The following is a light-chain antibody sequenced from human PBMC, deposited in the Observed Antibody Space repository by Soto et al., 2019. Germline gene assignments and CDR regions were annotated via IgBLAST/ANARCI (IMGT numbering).Light chain of an antibody. CDR2: DAS. Sequence: EMVLSQSPASLPLNPGQGATLSSRASHSVSSYLSWYQQKPGEAPRLLIYDASSRATSSPARCSSSGCATDFTITISSLEHEDFVVYYYQQRSYWPPGTFGQGTRLEIK. CDR3: QQRSYWPPGT. CDR1: HSVSSY. J-gene: IGKJ5*01. V-gene: IGKV3-11*01.